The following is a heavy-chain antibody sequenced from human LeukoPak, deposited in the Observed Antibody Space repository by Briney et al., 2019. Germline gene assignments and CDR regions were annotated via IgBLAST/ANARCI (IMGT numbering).Heavy chain of an antibody. CDR1: GGSVRSDDYY. V-gene: IGHV4-30-4*01. Sequence: SETLSLTCTVSGGSVRSDDYYGRWIRQPPGKGLEGIGYTHHSGSSYFNPSLKSRLTMSLDTSKNQFSLWLSTVTAADTAVYYCARGAEDDYGDPIHYYFDYWGQGVLVTVSS. CDR2: THHSGSS. CDR3: ARGAEDDYGDPIHYYFDY. D-gene: IGHD4-17*01. J-gene: IGHJ4*02.